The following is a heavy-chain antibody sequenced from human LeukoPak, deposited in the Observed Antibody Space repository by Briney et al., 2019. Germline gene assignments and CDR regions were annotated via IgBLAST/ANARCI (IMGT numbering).Heavy chain of an antibody. CDR2: IRYDGSNK. CDR3: AKNFNTAMATCFDY. J-gene: IGHJ4*02. CDR1: GFTFSSYG. V-gene: IGHV3-30*02. Sequence: GGSLRLSCAASGFTFSSYGMHWVRQAPGKGLEWVAFIRYDGSNKYYADSVKGRFTISRDNSKNTLYLQMNSLRAEDTAVYHCAKNFNTAMATCFDYWGQGTLVTVSS. D-gene: IGHD5-18*01.